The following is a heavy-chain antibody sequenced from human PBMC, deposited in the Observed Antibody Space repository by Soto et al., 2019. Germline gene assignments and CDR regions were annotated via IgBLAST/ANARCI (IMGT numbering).Heavy chain of an antibody. CDR2: VNPSDGRA. J-gene: IGHJ5*02. CDR1: GYRLSNYD. Sequence: QVDLVQSGAEVKKPGASVKMSCKSSGYRLSNYDMHWVRQAPGQGLEWMGIVNPSDGRANYARKFQGRVTMTWDTSTTTLYMEVNSLRSDDTAIYYCSRAELIVAGHAFDAWGQGTLVTVSS. D-gene: IGHD5-12*01. V-gene: IGHV1-46*01. CDR3: SRAELIVAGHAFDA.